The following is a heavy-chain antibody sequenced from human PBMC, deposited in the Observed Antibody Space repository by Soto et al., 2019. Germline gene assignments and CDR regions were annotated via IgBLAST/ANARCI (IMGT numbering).Heavy chain of an antibody. V-gene: IGHV3-30-3*01. J-gene: IGHJ3*02. D-gene: IGHD3-22*01. CDR1: GFTFSSYA. Sequence: GGSLRLSCAASGFTFSSYAMSWVRQAPGKGLEWVAVMSYDGGSKYYADSVKGRFTISRDNSKNTLYLQMNSLRAEDTAVYYCARAWWYESRGYYRDVWAFDIWGQGTMVTVSS. CDR2: MSYDGGSK. CDR3: ARAWWYESRGYYRDVWAFDI.